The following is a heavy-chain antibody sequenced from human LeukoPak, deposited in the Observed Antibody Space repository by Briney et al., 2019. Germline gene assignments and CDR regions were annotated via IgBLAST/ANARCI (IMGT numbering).Heavy chain of an antibody. CDR2: ISAYNGNT. D-gene: IGHD4-17*01. CDR1: GYTFTSYG. CDR3: ARDWPDYGDYYYFDY. Sequence: ASVKVSCKASGYTFTSYGISWVRQAPGQGLEWMGWISAYNGNTNYAQKLQGRVTMTTDTSTSTAYMELRSLRSDDTAVYYCARDWPDYGDYYYFDYWGQGTLVTVSS. J-gene: IGHJ4*02. V-gene: IGHV1-18*01.